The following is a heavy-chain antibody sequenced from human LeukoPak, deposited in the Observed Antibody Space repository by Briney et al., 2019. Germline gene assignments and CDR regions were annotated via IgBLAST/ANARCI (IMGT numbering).Heavy chain of an antibody. CDR3: ATPITATHFDY. Sequence: GGSLRLSCAASGFTFSSYWMSWVRQAPGKGLEWVANIKQDGSEKYYVDSVKGRFTISRDNSRDTLYLQMNSLKSDDTAVYYCATPITATHFDYWGQGTLVTVSS. V-gene: IGHV3-7*01. CDR2: IKQDGSEK. CDR1: GFTFSSYW. D-gene: IGHD2-15*01. J-gene: IGHJ4*02.